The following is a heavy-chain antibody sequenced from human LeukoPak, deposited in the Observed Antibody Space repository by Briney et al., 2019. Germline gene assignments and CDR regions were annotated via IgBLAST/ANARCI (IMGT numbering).Heavy chain of an antibody. CDR3: ARFRRGYDLSGFDY. J-gene: IGHJ4*02. Sequence: PSETLSLTCTVSGGSISSSSYYWGWIRPPPGKGLEGIGSIYYSGSTYYNPSLKSRVTISVDTSKNQFSLKLSSVTVADTAVYYCARFRRGYDLSGFDYWGQGTLVTVSS. CDR1: GGSISSSSYY. D-gene: IGHD5-12*01. V-gene: IGHV4-39*01. CDR2: IYYSGST.